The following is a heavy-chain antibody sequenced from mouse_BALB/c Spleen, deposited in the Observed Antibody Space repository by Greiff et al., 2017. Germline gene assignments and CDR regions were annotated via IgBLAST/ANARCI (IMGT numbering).Heavy chain of an antibody. Sequence: EVKLVESGGGLVQPGGSLKLSCAASGFTFSSYGMSWVRQTPDKRLELVATINSNGGSTYYPDRVKGRFTISRDNAKNTLYLQMSSLKSEDTAMYYCSRNWDGFAYWGQGTLVTVSA. CDR2: INSNGGST. D-gene: IGHD4-1*01. CDR1: GFTFSSYG. V-gene: IGHV5-6-3*01. CDR3: SRNWDGFAY. J-gene: IGHJ3*01.